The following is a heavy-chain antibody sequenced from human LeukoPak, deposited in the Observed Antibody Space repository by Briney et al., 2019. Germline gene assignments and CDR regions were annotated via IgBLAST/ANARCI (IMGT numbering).Heavy chain of an antibody. Sequence: TGGPLRLSCAASGFTFSTYAMTWVRQAPGKGLEWVSGINSNGDEIYYADSVRGRFTISRDNSNNALYLQMDSLRAEDTAVYYCANWIGSSSRDYWGQGTLVTVSS. CDR1: GFTFSTYA. D-gene: IGHD6-6*01. CDR3: ANWIGSSSRDY. V-gene: IGHV3-23*01. CDR2: INSNGDEI. J-gene: IGHJ4*02.